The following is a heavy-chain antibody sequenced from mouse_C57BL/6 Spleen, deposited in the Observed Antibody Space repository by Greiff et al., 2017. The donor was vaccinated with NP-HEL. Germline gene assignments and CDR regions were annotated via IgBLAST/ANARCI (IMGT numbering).Heavy chain of an antibody. D-gene: IGHD3-2*02. V-gene: IGHV5-16*01. Sequence: EVKVVESEGGLVQPGSSMKLSCTASGFTFSDYYMAWVRQVPEKGLEWVANINYDGSSTYYLDSLKSRFIISRDNAKNILYLQMSSLKSEDTATYYCAREGGWDWYFDVWGTGTTVTVSS. J-gene: IGHJ1*03. CDR1: GFTFSDYY. CDR2: INYDGSST. CDR3: AREGGWDWYFDV.